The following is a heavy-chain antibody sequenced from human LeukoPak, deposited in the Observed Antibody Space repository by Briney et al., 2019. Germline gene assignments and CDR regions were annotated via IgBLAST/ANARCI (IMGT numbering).Heavy chain of an antibody. CDR1: GFTVSSSY. J-gene: IGHJ4*02. CDR2: IYSGGST. V-gene: IGHV3-53*01. D-gene: IGHD3-22*01. Sequence: GGSLRLSCAASGFTVSSSYMTWVRQAPGKGLDWVSVIYSGGSTYYADSVKGRFTISRDNSKNTLYLQMNSLRAEDTAVYYCARGGVTMIVPILWGQGTLVTVSS. CDR3: ARGGVTMIVPIL.